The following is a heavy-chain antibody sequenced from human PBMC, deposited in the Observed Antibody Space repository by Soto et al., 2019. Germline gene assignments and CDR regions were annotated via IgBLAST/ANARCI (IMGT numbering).Heavy chain of an antibody. CDR1: AGSVSSGSHH. Sequence: QVQLQESGPGLVKPSETLSLTCTVSAGSVSSGSHHWSWIRQPPGKGLEWIGFINYRGTTNYSPSLRSRVTISVDTSKNQFSLRLSSVTAADTAVYYCARVGWGGDSWGQGTLVIVSS. CDR3: ARVGWGGDS. CDR2: INYRGTT. J-gene: IGHJ4*02. V-gene: IGHV4-61*01. D-gene: IGHD7-27*01.